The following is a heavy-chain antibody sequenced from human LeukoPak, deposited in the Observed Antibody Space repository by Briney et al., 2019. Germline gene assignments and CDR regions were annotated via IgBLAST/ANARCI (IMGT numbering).Heavy chain of an antibody. CDR3: AREWDYCSSTSCYYEDY. Sequence: SETLSLTCTVSGGSISSYYWSWIRQPPGKGLEWIGYIYYSGSTNYNPSLKSRVTMSVDTSKNQFSLKLSSVTAADTAVYYCAREWDYCSSTSCYYEDYWGQGTLVTVSS. V-gene: IGHV4-59*12. J-gene: IGHJ4*02. D-gene: IGHD2-2*01. CDR1: GGSISSYY. CDR2: IYYSGST.